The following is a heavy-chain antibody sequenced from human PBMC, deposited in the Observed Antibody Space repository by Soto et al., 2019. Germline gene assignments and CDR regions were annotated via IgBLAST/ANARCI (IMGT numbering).Heavy chain of an antibody. CDR2: IYYSGST. J-gene: IGHJ4*02. CDR1: GGSISRGGYY. CDR3: ERDRARGSSFDY. Sequence: QVHLQESGPGLVKPSQTLSLTCIVSGGSISRGGYYWSWIRQHPGKGLEWIGYIYYSGSTNYHPSLKSRVTISVDTSRNQFSLKLSSVTAADTAVYYCERDRARGSSFDYWGQGTLVTVSS. V-gene: IGHV4-31*03. D-gene: IGHD3-10*01.